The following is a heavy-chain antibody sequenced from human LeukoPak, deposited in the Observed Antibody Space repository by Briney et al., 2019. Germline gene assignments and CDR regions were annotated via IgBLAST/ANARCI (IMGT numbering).Heavy chain of an antibody. J-gene: IGHJ4*02. CDR1: GYTFTNYD. Sequence: ASVKVSCKASGYTFTNYDINWVRQATGQGLEWMGWMNPNSDNIGYAQKFQGRVTMTRDTSISTAYMELSSLRSEDTAVYYCARVLRVVPAADGFDYWGQGTLVTVSS. CDR3: ARVLRVVPAADGFDY. CDR2: MNPNSDNI. V-gene: IGHV1-8*01. D-gene: IGHD2-2*01.